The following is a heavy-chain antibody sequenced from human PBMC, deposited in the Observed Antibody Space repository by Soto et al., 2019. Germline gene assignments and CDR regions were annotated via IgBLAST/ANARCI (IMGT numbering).Heavy chain of an antibody. CDR2: ISAYNGNT. Sequence: ASVKVSCKASGYTFTSYGISWVRQAPGQGLEWMGWISAYNGNTNDAQKLQGRVTMTTDTSTSTAYMELRSLRSDDTAVYYCARDHFHFWSGHCFDPWGQGTLVTVSS. D-gene: IGHD3-3*02. CDR1: GYTFTSYG. CDR3: ARDHFHFWSGHCFDP. J-gene: IGHJ5*02. V-gene: IGHV1-18*01.